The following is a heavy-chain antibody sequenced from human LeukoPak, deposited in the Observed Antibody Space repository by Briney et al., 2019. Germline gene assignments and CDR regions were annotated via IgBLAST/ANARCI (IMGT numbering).Heavy chain of an antibody. V-gene: IGHV4-34*01. Sequence: SETLSLTCAVYGGSLSGYYWSWIRQPPGKGREWIGEINHSGSTNYNPSLKSRVTISVDTSKNQFSLKLSSVTAADTAVYYCATVRLPGSSSWTPGWFDPWGQGTLVTVSS. J-gene: IGHJ5*02. D-gene: IGHD6-13*01. CDR2: INHSGST. CDR1: GGSLSGYY. CDR3: ATVRLPGSSSWTPGWFDP.